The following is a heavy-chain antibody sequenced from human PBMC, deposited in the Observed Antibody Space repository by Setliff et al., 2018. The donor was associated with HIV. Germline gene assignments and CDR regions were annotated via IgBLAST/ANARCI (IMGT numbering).Heavy chain of an antibody. V-gene: IGHV4-59*01. D-gene: IGHD3-9*01. Sequence: SETLSLTCTVSGGSIRSYYWSWIRQSPGKGLEWIGYIDYSGSTKYNPFLKSRVTISVDTSKNQFSLKLRFVTAADTAVYYCAREGYFDWLSYYYYYGMDVWGQGTTVTVSS. CDR3: AREGYFDWLSYYYYYGMDV. CDR1: GGSIRSYY. CDR2: IDYSGST. J-gene: IGHJ6*02.